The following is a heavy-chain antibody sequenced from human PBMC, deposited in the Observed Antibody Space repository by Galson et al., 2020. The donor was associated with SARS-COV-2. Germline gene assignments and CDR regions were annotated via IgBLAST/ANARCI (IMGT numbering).Heavy chain of an antibody. D-gene: IGHD2-21*02. CDR2: IDRSGGAT. CDR1: GFTFHNYA. CDR3: AKGEMVVTIRSPGDA. V-gene: IGHV3-23*01. J-gene: IGHJ5*02. Sequence: GGSLSLSCAASGFTFHNYAMNWVRQAPGKGLEWVSGIDRSGGATFYAASVKGRFTVSRDNSNNTLHLQMNSLRAEDTARYYCAKGEMVVTIRSPGDAWCPGTLFTVCS.